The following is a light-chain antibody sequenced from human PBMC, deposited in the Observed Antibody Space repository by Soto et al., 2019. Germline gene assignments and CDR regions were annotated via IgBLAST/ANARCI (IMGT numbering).Light chain of an antibody. CDR1: QSLGSN. Sequence: VVMTQSPATLSVSPGERAVLSCRASQSLGSNLAWYHHKPGQAPRLLLYEASIRATGIPARFSGDGSGTEFTLTISSLQSEDFGIYYCQKYNNWPPWTFGQGTKVDI. J-gene: IGKJ1*01. V-gene: IGKV3-15*01. CDR3: QKYNNWPPWT. CDR2: EAS.